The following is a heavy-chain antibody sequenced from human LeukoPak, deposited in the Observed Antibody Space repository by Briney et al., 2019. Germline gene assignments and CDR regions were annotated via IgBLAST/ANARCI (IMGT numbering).Heavy chain of an antibody. CDR3: ARQRYSSSWPDAFDI. D-gene: IGHD6-13*01. CDR2: INHSGST. CDR1: GGSFSGYY. V-gene: IGHV4-34*01. J-gene: IGHJ3*02. Sequence: SETLSLTCAVYGGSFSGYYWSWIRQPPGKGLEWIGEINHSGSTNYNPSLKSRVTISVDTSKNQFSLKLSSVTAADTAVYYCARQRYSSSWPDAFDIWGQGTMVTVSS.